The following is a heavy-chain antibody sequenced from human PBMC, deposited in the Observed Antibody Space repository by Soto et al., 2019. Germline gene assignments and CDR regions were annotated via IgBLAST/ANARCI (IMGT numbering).Heavy chain of an antibody. V-gene: IGHV1-8*01. CDR1: GYTFTSYD. CDR3: ARGAPTRTIFGVVISHSNWFDP. J-gene: IGHJ5*02. D-gene: IGHD3-3*01. CDR2: MNPNSGNT. Sequence: VGSVQGSFRASGYTFTSYDINWVRQATGQGLEGMGGMNPNSGNTGYAQKFQGRVTMTRNTSISTAYMELSSLRSDDTPVYYCARGAPTRTIFGVVISHSNWFDPWGQGTLVTVSS.